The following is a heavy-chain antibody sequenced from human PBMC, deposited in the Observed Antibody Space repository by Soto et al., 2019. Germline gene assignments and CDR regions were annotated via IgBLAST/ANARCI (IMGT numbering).Heavy chain of an antibody. CDR3: ARDTGFGELLNLNYYYYGMDV. D-gene: IGHD3-10*01. J-gene: IGHJ6*02. Sequence: ASVKVSCKASGYTFTGYNMHCVRQAPGQGLEWMGWINPNSGGTNYAQKFQGWVTMTRDTSISTAYMELSRLRSDDTAVYYCARDTGFGELLNLNYYYYGMDVWGQGTTVTVSS. CDR1: GYTFTGYN. CDR2: INPNSGGT. V-gene: IGHV1-2*04.